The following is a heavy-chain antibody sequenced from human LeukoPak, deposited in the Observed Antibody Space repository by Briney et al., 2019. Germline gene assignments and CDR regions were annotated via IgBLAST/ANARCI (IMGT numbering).Heavy chain of an antibody. Sequence: PGGSLRLSCAASGFTFDDYGMSWVRQAPGKGLEWVSGINWNGGSTGYADSVKGRFTISRDNAKNSLYLQMNSLRAEDTALYYCARDLYYGSGSYYIDCWGQGTLVTVSS. D-gene: IGHD3-10*01. J-gene: IGHJ4*02. CDR3: ARDLYYGSGSYYIDC. CDR2: INWNGGST. CDR1: GFTFDDYG. V-gene: IGHV3-20*04.